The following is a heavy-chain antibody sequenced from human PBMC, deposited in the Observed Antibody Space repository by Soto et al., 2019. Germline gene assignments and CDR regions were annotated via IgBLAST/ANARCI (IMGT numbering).Heavy chain of an antibody. D-gene: IGHD5-12*01. CDR2: IDWDDDK. CDR1: GFSLSSSGMC. J-gene: IGHJ6*02. CDR3: ARIRGGYDIYYYGMDV. V-gene: IGHV2-70*11. Sequence: SGPTLVNPTQTLTLTCTFSGFSLSSSGMCVSWIRQPPGKALEWLARIDWDDDKYYSTSLKTRLTISKDTSKNQVVLTMTNMDPVDTATYYCARIRGGYDIYYYGMDVWGQGTTVTVSS.